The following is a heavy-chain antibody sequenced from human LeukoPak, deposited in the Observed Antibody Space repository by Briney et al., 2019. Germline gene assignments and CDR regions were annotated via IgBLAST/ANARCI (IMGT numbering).Heavy chain of an antibody. V-gene: IGHV3-74*01. D-gene: IGHD1-26*01. CDR1: GFTFSSYW. CDR3: VRDSGNYYFDY. CDR2: INSDVSST. J-gene: IGHJ4*02. Sequence: GRSLRLSCAASGFTFSSYWMHWVRQAPGKGLVWVSRINSDVSSTNYADSVKGRFTISRDNAKNTLYLQMNSLRAEDTAVYYCVRDSGNYYFDYWGQGTLVTVSS.